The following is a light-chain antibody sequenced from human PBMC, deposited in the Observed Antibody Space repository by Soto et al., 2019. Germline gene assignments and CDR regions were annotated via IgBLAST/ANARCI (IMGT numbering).Light chain of an antibody. CDR3: QQYYNWPRT. Sequence: EIVLTQSPGTLSLSPGERATLSCRASQSVSTNYLAWYQQKPGQAPWLLIYGASNRATGIPDRFSGSGSGTDFTLTISRLEPEDFAVYYCQQYYNWPRTFGQGTRLEI. CDR2: GAS. CDR1: QSVSTNY. V-gene: IGKV3-20*01. J-gene: IGKJ5*01.